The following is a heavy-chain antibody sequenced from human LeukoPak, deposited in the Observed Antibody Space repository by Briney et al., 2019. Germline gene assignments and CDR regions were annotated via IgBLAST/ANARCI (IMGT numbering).Heavy chain of an antibody. CDR2: INSDGSNT. CDR1: GFMFSSYW. Sequence: PGGSLRLSCVASGFMFSSYWMNWVRQAPGKGLVWVSRINSDGSNTSYADSVKGRFTITRDNAKNTLFLQMNSLRAEDTAVYYCARGPGAFDIWGQGTMVTVSS. D-gene: IGHD2-2*01. V-gene: IGHV3-74*01. CDR3: ARGPGAFDI. J-gene: IGHJ3*02.